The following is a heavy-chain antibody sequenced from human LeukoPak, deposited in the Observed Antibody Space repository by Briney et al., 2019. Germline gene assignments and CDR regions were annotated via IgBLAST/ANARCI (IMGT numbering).Heavy chain of an antibody. CDR1: GFTFSTYT. D-gene: IGHD4-17*01. Sequence: GGSLRLSCAASGFTFSTYTMSWVRQAPGKGLEWVSAMSGSDDYIYYADSVKGRFTISRDNSKNKLYLQINSLRAGDTAVYYCAKEVLDYEIPYWYSDLWGRGTLVTVSS. CDR2: MSGSDDYI. CDR3: AKEVLDYEIPYWYSDL. J-gene: IGHJ2*01. V-gene: IGHV3-23*01.